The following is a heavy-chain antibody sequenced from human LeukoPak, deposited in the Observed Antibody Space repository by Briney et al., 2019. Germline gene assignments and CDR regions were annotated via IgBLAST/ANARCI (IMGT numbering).Heavy chain of an antibody. Sequence: GESLKISCKGSGYSFTSYWIGWVRQMPGKGLEWMGIIYPGDSDTRYSPSFQGQVTISADKSISTAYLQWSSLKASDTAMYYCARLXLGIAXXXXPFDYWGQGTLVTVSS. CDR2: IYPGDSDT. CDR1: GYSFTSYW. J-gene: IGHJ4*02. V-gene: IGHV5-51*01. D-gene: IGHD6-13*01. CDR3: ARLXLGIAXXXXPFDY.